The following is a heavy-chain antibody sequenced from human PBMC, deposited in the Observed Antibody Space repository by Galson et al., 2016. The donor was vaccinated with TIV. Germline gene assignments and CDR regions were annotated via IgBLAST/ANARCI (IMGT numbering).Heavy chain of an antibody. Sequence: SLRLSCAASGFTFSTFAMNWVRQAPGKGLEWVSVISGSGGTTYYADSVKGRFTVSRDDSKNTLYVQMNSLRAEDTAVYYCAKGYGGFNDAFDIWGRGTMVTVSS. D-gene: IGHD4-23*01. V-gene: IGHV3-23*01. CDR1: GFTFSTFA. J-gene: IGHJ3*02. CDR2: ISGSGGTT. CDR3: AKGYGGFNDAFDI.